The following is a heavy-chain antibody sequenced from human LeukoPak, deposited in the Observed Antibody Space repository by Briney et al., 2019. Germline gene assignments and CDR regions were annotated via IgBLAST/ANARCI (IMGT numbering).Heavy chain of an antibody. CDR2: LYTSGST. V-gene: IGHV4-4*07. Sequence: PSETLSLTCTVSGGSISSYYWSWIRQPAGKGLEWIGHLYTSGSTNYNPSLKSRVHMSVDTSKNPFSLKLSSVTAADTAVYYCARYNRYCSSTSCPKRYYYYGMDVWGQGTTVTVSS. CDR3: ARYNRYCSSTSCPKRYYYYGMDV. D-gene: IGHD2-2*01. CDR1: GGSISSYY. J-gene: IGHJ6*02.